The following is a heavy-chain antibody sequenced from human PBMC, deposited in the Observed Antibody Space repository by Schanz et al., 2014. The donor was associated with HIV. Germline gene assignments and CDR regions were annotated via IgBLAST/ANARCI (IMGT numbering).Heavy chain of an antibody. D-gene: IGHD1-26*01. J-gene: IGHJ6*02. CDR1: GFIFSDYS. CDR2: MIWNNGI. V-gene: IGHV3-48*02. Sequence: EVQLLESGGRLEQPGGSLRLSCAASGFIFSDYSMNWVRQAPGKGLEWVAHMIWNNGIYYADSVKGRFTISRDNAKNTLYLQMNNLREEDTAVYYCTRDGGCSGSACYGYGMDVWGQGTTVTVSS. CDR3: TRDGGCSGSACYGYGMDV.